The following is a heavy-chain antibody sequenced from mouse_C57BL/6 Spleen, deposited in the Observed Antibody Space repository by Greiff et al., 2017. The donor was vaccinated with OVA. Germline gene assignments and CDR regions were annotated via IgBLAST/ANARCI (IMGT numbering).Heavy chain of an antibody. CDR3: TRDGTNWALYAMDY. CDR2: ISSGGDYI. J-gene: IGHJ4*01. CDR1: GFTFSSYA. D-gene: IGHD4-1*01. V-gene: IGHV5-9-1*02. Sequence: EVMLVESGEGLVKPGGSLKLSCAASGFTFSSYAMSWVRQTPEKRLEWVAYISSGGDYIYYADTVKGRFTISRDNARNTLYLQMSSLKSEDTAMYYCTRDGTNWALYAMDYWGQGTSVTFSS.